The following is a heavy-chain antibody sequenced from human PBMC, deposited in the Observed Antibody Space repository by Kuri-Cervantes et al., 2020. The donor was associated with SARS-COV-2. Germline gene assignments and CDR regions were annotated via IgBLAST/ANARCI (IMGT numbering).Heavy chain of an antibody. J-gene: IGHJ6*02. V-gene: IGHV3-30-3*01. D-gene: IGHD1-7*01. Sequence: GESLKISCAASGFTFSSYAMHWVRQAPGKGLEWVAVISYDGSNKYYADSVKGRFTISRDNSKNTLYLQMNSLRAEDTAVYYCARGVAELRYYGMDVWGQGTTVTDSS. CDR2: ISYDGSNK. CDR1: GFTFSSYA. CDR3: ARGVAELRYYGMDV.